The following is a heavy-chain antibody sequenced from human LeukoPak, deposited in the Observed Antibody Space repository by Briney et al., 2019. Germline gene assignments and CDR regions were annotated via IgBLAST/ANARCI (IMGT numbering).Heavy chain of an antibody. CDR2: ISYDGSNK. CDR1: GFTFSSYG. Sequence: GGSLRLSCAASGFTFSSYGMQWVRQAPGKGLEWVAVISYDGSNKYYADSVKGRFTISRDNSKNTLYLQMNSLRAEDTAVYYCAKAGSGYYYIYYFDYWGQGTLVTVSS. CDR3: AKAGSGYYYIYYFDY. D-gene: IGHD3-22*01. J-gene: IGHJ4*02. V-gene: IGHV3-30*18.